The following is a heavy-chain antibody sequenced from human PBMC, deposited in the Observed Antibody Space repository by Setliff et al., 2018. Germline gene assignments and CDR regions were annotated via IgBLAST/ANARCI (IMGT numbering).Heavy chain of an antibody. V-gene: IGHV1-24*01. CDR2: FDPEDGET. D-gene: IGHD5-18*01. J-gene: IGHJ4*02. CDR3: ATSVSWIQLVLYPQGHPEPFDY. Sequence: GASVKVSCKASGYTFTSYYMHWVRQAPGKGLEWMGGFDPEDGETIYAQKFQGRVTMTEDTSTDTAYMELSSLRSEDTAVYYCATSVSWIQLVLYPQGHPEPFDYWGQGTLVTVSS. CDR1: GYTFTSYY.